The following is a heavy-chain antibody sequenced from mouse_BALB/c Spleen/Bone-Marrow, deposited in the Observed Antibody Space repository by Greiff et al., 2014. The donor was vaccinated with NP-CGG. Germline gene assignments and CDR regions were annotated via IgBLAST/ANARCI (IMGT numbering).Heavy chain of an antibody. D-gene: IGHD2-1*01. CDR3: AKNGVCHGKGVSFAY. CDR2: IYPGSGST. J-gene: IGHJ3*01. Sequence: VQLQQSGPELVKPGASVKMSCKASGYTFTDYVISWVKQRTGQGLEWIGEIYPGSGSTYYNEKFKGKATLTADKSSNTAYMQLNMLPSEDSSVYFCAKNGVCHGKGVSFAYWGQGTLVTVSA. V-gene: IGHV1-77*01. CDR1: GYTFTDYV.